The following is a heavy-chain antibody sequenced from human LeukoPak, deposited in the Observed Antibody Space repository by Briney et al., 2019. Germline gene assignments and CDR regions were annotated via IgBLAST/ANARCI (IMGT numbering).Heavy chain of an antibody. J-gene: IGHJ1*01. V-gene: IGHV1-69*13. CDR1: RGTFSSYA. Sequence: ASVKVSCKASRGTFSSYAISWVRQAPGQGLEWMGGIIPIFGTANYAQKFQGRVTITADESTSTAYMELSSLRSEDTAVYYCARGGVAGTSSYFQHWGQGTLVTVPS. D-gene: IGHD6-19*01. CDR3: ARGGVAGTSSYFQH. CDR2: IIPIFGTA.